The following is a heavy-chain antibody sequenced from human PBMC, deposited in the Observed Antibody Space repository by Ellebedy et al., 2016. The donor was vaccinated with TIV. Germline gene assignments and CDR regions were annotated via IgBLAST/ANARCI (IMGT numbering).Heavy chain of an antibody. V-gene: IGHV3-21*01. CDR3: TRAGILPTSYHGMDV. CDR1: GFTFSSYN. CDR2: ISSSSNYI. J-gene: IGHJ6*02. Sequence: GGSLRLSCAASGFTFSSYNMNWVRQAPGKGLEWVSFISSSSNYIYYADSVKGRFTISRDNAKNSLYLQMSSLRVEDTALYYCTRAGILPTSYHGMDVWGQGTTVTVSS.